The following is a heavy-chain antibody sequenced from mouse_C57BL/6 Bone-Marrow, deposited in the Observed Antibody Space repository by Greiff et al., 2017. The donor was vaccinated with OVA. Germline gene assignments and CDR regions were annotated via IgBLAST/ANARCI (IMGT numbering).Heavy chain of an antibody. CDR1: GYTFTSYW. D-gene: IGHD2-5*01. CDR3: ARSWYSNLYAMDY. J-gene: IGHJ4*01. Sequence: VQLQQPGAELVKPGASVKMSCKASGYTFTSYWITWVKQRPGQGLEWIGDIYPGSGSTNYNEKFKSKATLTVDTSSSTAYMQLSSLTSEDSAVYYCARSWYSNLYAMDYWGQGTSVTVSS. V-gene: IGHV1-55*01. CDR2: IYPGSGST.